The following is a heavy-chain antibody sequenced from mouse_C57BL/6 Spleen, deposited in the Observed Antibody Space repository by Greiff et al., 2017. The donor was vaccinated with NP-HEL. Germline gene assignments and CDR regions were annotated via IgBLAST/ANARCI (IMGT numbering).Heavy chain of an antibody. Sequence: VKLQESGPELVKPGASVKISCKASGYAFSSSWMNWVKQRPGKGLEWIGRIYPGDGDTNYNGKFKGKATLTADKSSSTAYMQLSSLTSEDSAVYFCARGGPTTVPWFAYWGQGTLVTVSA. D-gene: IGHD1-1*01. V-gene: IGHV1-82*01. CDR2: IYPGDGDT. CDR1: GYAFSSSW. J-gene: IGHJ3*01. CDR3: ARGGPTTVPWFAY.